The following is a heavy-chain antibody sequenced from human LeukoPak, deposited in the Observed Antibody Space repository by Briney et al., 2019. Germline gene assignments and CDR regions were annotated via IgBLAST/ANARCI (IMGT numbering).Heavy chain of an antibody. V-gene: IGHV1-69*06. D-gene: IGHD6-19*01. CDR2: IIPIFGTA. CDR1: GGTFSSYA. CDR3: ASPPVAGTPYYYGMDV. Sequence: ASVKVSCKASGGTFSSYAISWVRQAPGQGLEWMGGIIPIFGTANYAQKFQGRVTITADKSTSTAYMELSSLRSEDTAVYYCASPPVAGTPYYYGMDVWGQGTTVTVSS. J-gene: IGHJ6*02.